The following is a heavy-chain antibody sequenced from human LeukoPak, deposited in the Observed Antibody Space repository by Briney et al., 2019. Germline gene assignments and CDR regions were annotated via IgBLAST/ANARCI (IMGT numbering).Heavy chain of an antibody. Sequence: GGSLRLSCAASGFTVSSNYMSWVRQAPGKGLEWVSVIYSGGSTYYADSVKGRFTISRDNSKNTLYLQMNSLRAEDTAMDYCARVEGYCSGGSCYFGYFDYWGQGTLVTVSS. J-gene: IGHJ4*02. V-gene: IGHV3-66*01. CDR2: IYSGGST. CDR3: ARVEGYCSGGSCYFGYFDY. D-gene: IGHD2-15*01. CDR1: GFTVSSNY.